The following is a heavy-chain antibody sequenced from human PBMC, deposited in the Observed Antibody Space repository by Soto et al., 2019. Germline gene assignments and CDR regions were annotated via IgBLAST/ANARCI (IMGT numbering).Heavy chain of an antibody. Sequence: QIPLVQSGGEVERPGASVTVSCEASGYIFTTYGLSWVRQTPAHGLEWMGWISTDSGYTQYSQLLQGRVTMTRDTTTNTAYMELRDRTFDDTGIYYCARDRPPGSLYGMDAWGQGTAVTVSS. V-gene: IGHV1-18*01. CDR1: GYIFTTYG. CDR3: ARDRPPGSLYGMDA. J-gene: IGHJ6*02. CDR2: ISTDSGYT.